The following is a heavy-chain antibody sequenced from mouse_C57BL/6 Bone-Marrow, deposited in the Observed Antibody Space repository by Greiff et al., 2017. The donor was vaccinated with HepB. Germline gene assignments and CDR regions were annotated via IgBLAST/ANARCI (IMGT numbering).Heavy chain of an antibody. V-gene: IGHV1-69*01. Sequence: QVQLKQPGAELVMPGASVKLSCKASGYTFTSYWMHWVKQRPGQGLEWIGEIDPSDSYTNYNQKFKGKSTLTVDKSSSTAYMQLSSLTSEDSAVYYCARENYYGSSLYYYAMDYWGQGTSVTVSS. CDR3: ARENYYGSSLYYYAMDY. J-gene: IGHJ4*01. D-gene: IGHD1-1*01. CDR1: GYTFTSYW. CDR2: IDPSDSYT.